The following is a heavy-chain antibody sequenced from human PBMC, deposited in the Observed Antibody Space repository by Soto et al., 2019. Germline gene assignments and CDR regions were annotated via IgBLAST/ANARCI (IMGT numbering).Heavy chain of an antibody. Sequence: WETLSLTCAFYVVSFSGYYWSCIRHPPGKWLEWLGEINHSGITDYNPSLKSGITISIDTSKKQFSLKLNSVTAADTAVYYCAIGPRIWLAAAGYWGQRTQFIGSS. CDR1: VVSFSGYY. J-gene: IGHJ4*02. V-gene: IGHV4-34*01. CDR2: INHSGIT. CDR3: AIGPRIWLAAAGY. D-gene: IGHD6-25*01.